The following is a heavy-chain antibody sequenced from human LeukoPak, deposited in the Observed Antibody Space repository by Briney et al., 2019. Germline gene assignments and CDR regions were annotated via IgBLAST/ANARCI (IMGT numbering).Heavy chain of an antibody. CDR1: GFTFRSYE. V-gene: IGHV3-48*03. J-gene: IGHJ5*02. Sequence: GGSLRLSCVASGFTFRSYEMNWVGQAPGKGLEWIAYIYSSGSTTYYADSVKGRFTVSRDNAKNSLYLQMNSLRVEDTAVYYCVRGGYGDYGRGSWGQGTLLTVSS. CDR2: IYSSGSTT. CDR3: VRGGYGDYGRGS. D-gene: IGHD4-17*01.